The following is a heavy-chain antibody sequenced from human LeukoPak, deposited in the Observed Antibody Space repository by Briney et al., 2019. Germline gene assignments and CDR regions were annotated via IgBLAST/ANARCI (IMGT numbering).Heavy chain of an antibody. CDR2: ISSRGSTI. CDR3: ARDKDRFLEWLLWGSWFDP. CDR1: GFTFSDYY. D-gene: IGHD3-3*01. J-gene: IGHJ5*02. V-gene: IGHV3-11*04. Sequence: GGSLRLSCAASGFTFSDYYMSWIRQAPGKGLEWVSYISSRGSTIYYADSVKGRFTISRDNAKNSLYLQMNSLRAEDTAVYYCARDKDRFLEWLLWGSWFDPWGQGTLVTVSS.